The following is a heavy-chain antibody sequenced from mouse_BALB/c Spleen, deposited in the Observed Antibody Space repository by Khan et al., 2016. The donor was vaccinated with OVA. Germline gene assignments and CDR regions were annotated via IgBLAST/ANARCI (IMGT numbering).Heavy chain of an antibody. CDR1: GYSITSDYA. CDR2: ISYSGNT. V-gene: IGHV3-2*02. Sequence: EVQLVESGPGLVKPSQSLSLTCTVTGYSITSDYAWNWIRQFPGNKLEWMGYISYSGNTKYNPSLKSRISITRDTSKNPFFLQLNSVTPEDTATYYCARIYGGDFDYWGQGTTLTVSS. CDR3: ARIYGGDFDY. D-gene: IGHD1-1*01. J-gene: IGHJ2*01.